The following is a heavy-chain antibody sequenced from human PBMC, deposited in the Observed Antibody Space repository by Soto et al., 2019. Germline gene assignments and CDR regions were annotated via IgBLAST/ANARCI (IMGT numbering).Heavy chain of an antibody. Sequence: LRLSCAASGFTFSDHFMSWIRQAPGKGLEWISYVTPSGSSRSYADSVKGRFTISRDNAKNSLYLQMNSLRGDDTAVYYCARDQLPDCTNGVCHQEERAHDAFDIWGQGTMVTVS. CDR2: VTPSGSSR. J-gene: IGHJ3*02. D-gene: IGHD2-8*01. CDR3: ARDQLPDCTNGVCHQEERAHDAFDI. CDR1: GFTFSDHF. V-gene: IGHV3-11*01.